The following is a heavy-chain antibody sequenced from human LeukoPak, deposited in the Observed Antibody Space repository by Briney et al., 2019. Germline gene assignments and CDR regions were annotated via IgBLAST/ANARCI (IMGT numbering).Heavy chain of an antibody. V-gene: IGHV1-18*01. CDR1: GGTFSSYA. CDR2: ISPYNGNA. Sequence: GASVKVSCKASGGTFSSYAISWVRQAPGQGLEWMGWISPYNGNANYAQNLQGRLTMTTDTSTSTAYLELRSLRSDDTAVYYCAREGYCSGGSCHSGIIDFWGQGTLVTVSS. J-gene: IGHJ4*02. D-gene: IGHD2-15*01. CDR3: AREGYCSGGSCHSGIIDF.